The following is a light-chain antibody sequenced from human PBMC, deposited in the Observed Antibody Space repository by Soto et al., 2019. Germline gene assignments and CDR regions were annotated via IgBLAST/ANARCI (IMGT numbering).Light chain of an antibody. CDR2: DNS. V-gene: IGLV1-40*01. Sequence: QSVLTQPPSVSGAPGQRVTISCTGSGSNIGAGYDVHWYKQLPGTAPKLVIYDNSNRPSGVPDRFSGSKFGTSASLAITGLQAEDEADYYCQTYDSRLSKRVFGGGTKLTVL. CDR1: GSNIGAGYD. J-gene: IGLJ3*02. CDR3: QTYDSRLSKRV.